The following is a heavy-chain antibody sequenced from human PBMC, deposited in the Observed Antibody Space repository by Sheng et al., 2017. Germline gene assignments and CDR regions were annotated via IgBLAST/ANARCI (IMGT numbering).Heavy chain of an antibody. D-gene: IGHD3-10*01. CDR3: AREWFGEALSDY. J-gene: IGHJ4*02. CDR2: IYYSGSS. Sequence: QLQLQESGPGLVKPSETLSLTCTVSGGSISSTSYYWGWIRQPPGKGLEWIGSIYYSGSSYHNPSLESRVTISVDRSKNQFSLKVYSVTAADTAVYYCAREWFGEALSDYWGQGTLVTVSS. CDR1: GGSISSTSYY. V-gene: IGHV4-39*07.